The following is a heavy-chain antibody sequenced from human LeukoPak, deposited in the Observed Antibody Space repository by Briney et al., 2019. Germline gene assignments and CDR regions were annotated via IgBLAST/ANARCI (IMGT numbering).Heavy chain of an antibody. Sequence: GRSLRLSCAASGFTFSSYAMQWVRQAPGKGLEWVALISYDGNKKYYADSVKGRFTISRDNAKNSLYLKMNSLRAEDTAVYYCARGPSNYYDFWSGYLDYFDYWGQGTLVTVSS. V-gene: IGHV3-30-3*01. CDR1: GFTFSSYA. J-gene: IGHJ4*02. CDR3: ARGPSNYYDFWSGYLDYFDY. D-gene: IGHD3-3*01. CDR2: ISYDGNKK.